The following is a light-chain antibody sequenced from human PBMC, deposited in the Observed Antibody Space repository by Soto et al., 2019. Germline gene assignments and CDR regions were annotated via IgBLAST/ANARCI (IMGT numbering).Light chain of an antibody. J-gene: IGLJ1*01. CDR2: EVS. Sequence: QSALTQPASVSGSPGQSITIYCTGTSSDVGGYNYVSWYQQHPGKAPKLMIYEVSNRPSGVSNRFSGSKSGNTASLTISGLQAADEADYYCSSYTSSRTYVFGTGTKVTVL. CDR3: SSYTSSRTYV. V-gene: IGLV2-14*01. CDR1: SSDVGGYNY.